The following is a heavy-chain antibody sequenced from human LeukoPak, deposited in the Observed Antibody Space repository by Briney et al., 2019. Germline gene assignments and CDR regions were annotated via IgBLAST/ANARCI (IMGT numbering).Heavy chain of an antibody. Sequence: KPSETLSLTCTVSGGSISSGSCYWSWIRQPAGKGLEWIGRIYTSGSTNYNPSLKSRVTISVDTSKNQFSLKLSSVTAADTAVYYCARYSSLGAFDIWGQGTMVTVSS. CDR1: GGSISSGSCY. D-gene: IGHD6-13*01. V-gene: IGHV4-61*02. CDR3: ARYSSLGAFDI. J-gene: IGHJ3*02. CDR2: IYTSGST.